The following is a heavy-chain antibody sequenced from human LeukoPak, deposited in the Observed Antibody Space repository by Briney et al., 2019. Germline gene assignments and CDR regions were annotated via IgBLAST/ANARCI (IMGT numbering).Heavy chain of an antibody. D-gene: IGHD6-13*01. J-gene: IGHJ4*02. V-gene: IGHV3-23*01. CDR3: AKGEERQQLVTPFDY. Sequence: GGSLRLSCAASGFTFSSYAMSWVRQAPGKGLEWVSAISSSGGGTYYADSVKGRFTISRDNSKNTLYLQMNSLGAEDTAVYYCAKGEERQQLVTPFDYWGQGTLVTVSS. CDR2: ISSSGGGT. CDR1: GFTFSSYA.